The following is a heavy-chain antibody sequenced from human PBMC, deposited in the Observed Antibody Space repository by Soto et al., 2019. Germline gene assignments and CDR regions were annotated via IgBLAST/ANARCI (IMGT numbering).Heavy chain of an antibody. CDR2: IWYDGSNK. J-gene: IGHJ3*02. V-gene: IGHV3-33*06. CDR1: GFTFSSYG. Sequence: QVQLVESGGGVVQPGRSLRLSCAASGFTFSSYGMHWVRQAPGKGLEWVAVIWYDGSNKYYADSVKGRFTISRDNAKNSLYLNMNSRRAEDTAVYYCAKLWFGEATDAFDIWGQGTMVTVSS. CDR3: AKLWFGEATDAFDI. D-gene: IGHD3-10*01.